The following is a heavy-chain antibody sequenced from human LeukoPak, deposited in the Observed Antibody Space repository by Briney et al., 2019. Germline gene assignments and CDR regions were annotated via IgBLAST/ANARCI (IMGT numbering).Heavy chain of an antibody. CDR3: AKDKRGYYDSSLDNAFDI. V-gene: IGHV3-30*18. J-gene: IGHJ3*02. Sequence: PGGSLRLSCAASGFTFSSYGMHWVRQAPGKGLEWVAVISYDGSNKYYADSVKGRFTISRDNSKNTLYLQMNSLRAEDTAVYYCAKDKRGYYDSSLDNAFDIWGQGTMVTVSS. CDR2: ISYDGSNK. CDR1: GFTFSSYG. D-gene: IGHD3-22*01.